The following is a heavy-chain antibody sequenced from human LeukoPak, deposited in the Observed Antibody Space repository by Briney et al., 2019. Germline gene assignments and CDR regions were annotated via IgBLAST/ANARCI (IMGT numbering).Heavy chain of an antibody. D-gene: IGHD2-21*02. Sequence: SETLSLTCTVSGGSTSSGDYYWSWIRQPPGKGLEWIGYIYYSGSTNYNPSLKSRVTISVDTSKNQFSLKVSSVTAADTAVYYCAREVVVVTAIGSGRVFDIWGQGTMVTVSS. CDR1: GGSTSSGDYY. CDR2: IYYSGST. V-gene: IGHV4-30-4*02. J-gene: IGHJ3*02. CDR3: AREVVVVTAIGSGRVFDI.